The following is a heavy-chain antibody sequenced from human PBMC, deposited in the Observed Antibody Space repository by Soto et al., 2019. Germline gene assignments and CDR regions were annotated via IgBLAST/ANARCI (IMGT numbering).Heavy chain of an antibody. D-gene: IGHD3-10*01. CDR2: IYHSGST. CDR1: GGSISSGCYS. V-gene: IGHV4-30-2*01. CDR3: ARITDY. Sequence: QLQLQDSGSGLVKPSQTLSLTCAVSGGSISSGCYSWSWIGQPPGKGLEWIGYIYHSGSTYYKPSLTSRVTISVDRSKDQFPLKLSSVTAPDTALYYCARITDYWGQGTLVTVSS. J-gene: IGHJ4*02.